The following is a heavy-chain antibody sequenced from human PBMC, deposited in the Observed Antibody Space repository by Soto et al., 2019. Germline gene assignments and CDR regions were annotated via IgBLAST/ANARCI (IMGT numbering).Heavy chain of an antibody. CDR1: GYTFTGYY. Sequence: QVQLVQSGAEVKKPGASVKVSCKASGYTFTGYYMHWVRQAPGQGLEWMGWINPNSGGTNYAQKFQGRVTMTRDTSISTAYMELSRLRSDDTAVYYCAREWYSSGWYRPYGMDIWGQGTTVTVSS. CDR3: AREWYSSGWYRPYGMDI. J-gene: IGHJ6*02. D-gene: IGHD6-19*01. CDR2: INPNSGGT. V-gene: IGHV1-2*02.